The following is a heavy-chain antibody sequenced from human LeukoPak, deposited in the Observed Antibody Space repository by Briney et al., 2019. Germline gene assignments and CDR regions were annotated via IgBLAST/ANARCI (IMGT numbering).Heavy chain of an antibody. V-gene: IGHV1-8*01. J-gene: IGHJ4*02. CDR2: MNPYSGNT. CDR1: GYSFTSYD. CDR3: ARGLRSSSGSYFTDY. Sequence: ASVKVSCKASGYSFTSYDVYWVRQATGQGLEWLGWMNPYSGNTGFPQKFQDRVTMTTNMSASTAYMELSSLTSEDTALYFCARGLRSSSGSYFTDYWGQGTLVTVSS. D-gene: IGHD3-10*01.